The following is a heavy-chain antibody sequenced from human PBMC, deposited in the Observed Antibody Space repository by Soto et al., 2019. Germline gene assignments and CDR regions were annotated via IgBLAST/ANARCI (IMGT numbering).Heavy chain of an antibody. CDR1: GFTFSSYG. Sequence: QVQLVESGGGVVQPGRSLRLSCAASGFTFSSYGMHWVRQAPGKGLEWVAGIWYDGSNKYYADYVKGRFTISRDNSKNTLYLQMNSLRAEDTAVYYCARGGVAGLWYFDLWGRGTLVTVSS. V-gene: IGHV3-33*01. J-gene: IGHJ2*01. CDR2: IWYDGSNK. CDR3: ARGGVAGLWYFDL. D-gene: IGHD6-19*01.